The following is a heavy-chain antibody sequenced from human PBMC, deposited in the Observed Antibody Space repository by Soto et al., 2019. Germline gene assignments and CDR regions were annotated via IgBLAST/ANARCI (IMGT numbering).Heavy chain of an antibody. V-gene: IGHV4-39*01. CDR1: GGSISSSSYY. CDR3: ASQIHAEKYSSGWPFDY. J-gene: IGHJ4*02. D-gene: IGHD6-19*01. CDR2: IYYSGST. Sequence: PSETLSLTCTVSGGSISSSSYYWVWIRHPPGKGLEWIGSIYYSGSTYYNPSLKSRVTISVDTSKNQFSLKLSSVTAADTAVYYCASQIHAEKYSSGWPFDYWGQGTLVTVSS.